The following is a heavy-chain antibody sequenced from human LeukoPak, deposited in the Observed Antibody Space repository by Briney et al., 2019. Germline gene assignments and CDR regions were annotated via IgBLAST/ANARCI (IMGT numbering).Heavy chain of an antibody. D-gene: IGHD3-10*01. CDR1: GFTFSSYS. Sequence: PGGSLRLSCAASGFTFSSYSMNWVRQAPGKGLEWVSYISSSSSTIYYADSVKGRFTISRDNAKNSLYLQMNSLRAEDTAVYYCARVAITMVLSDYYGMDVWGQGTTVTVSS. V-gene: IGHV3-48*01. CDR2: ISSSSSTI. CDR3: ARVAITMVLSDYYGMDV. J-gene: IGHJ6*02.